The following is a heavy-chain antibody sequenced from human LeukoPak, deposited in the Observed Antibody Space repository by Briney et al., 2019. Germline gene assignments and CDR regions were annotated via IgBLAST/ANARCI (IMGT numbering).Heavy chain of an antibody. CDR2: IYSGGST. J-gene: IGHJ4*02. V-gene: IGHV3-53*04. Sequence: GGSLRLSCAASGFTVSSSYMSWVRQAPGKGLEWVSLIYSGGSTYYADSVKGRFTTSRHNPKNTLFLQMNSLRAEDTAVYFCARNYGKGSYFDYWGQGTLVTVSS. CDR3: ARNYGKGSYFDY. CDR1: GFTVSSSY. D-gene: IGHD3-10*01.